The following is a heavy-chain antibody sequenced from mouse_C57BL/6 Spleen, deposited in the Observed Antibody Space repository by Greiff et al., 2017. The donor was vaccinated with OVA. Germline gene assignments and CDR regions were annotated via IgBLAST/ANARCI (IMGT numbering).Heavy chain of an antibody. J-gene: IGHJ4*01. CDR2: IRNKANGYTT. V-gene: IGHV7-3*01. Sequence: EVQGVESGGGLVQPGGSLSLSCAASGFTFTDYYMSWVRQPPGKALEWLGCIRNKANGYTTEYSASVKGRFTISRDNSQSILYLQMNAMRAEDSAAYYCAGSALRNNYAMDYWGQGTSVTVSS. CDR3: AGSALRNNYAMDY. CDR1: GFTFTDYY. D-gene: IGHD6-1*01.